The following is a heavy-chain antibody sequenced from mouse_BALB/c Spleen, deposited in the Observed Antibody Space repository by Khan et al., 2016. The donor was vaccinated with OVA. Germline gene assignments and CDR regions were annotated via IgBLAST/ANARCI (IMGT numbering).Heavy chain of an antibody. CDR3: ARMKPYWYFEL. V-gene: IGHV9-3-1*01. CDR2: INTYTGEP. Sequence: QVQLQQSGPELKKPGETVKISCKASGYTFTNYGMNWVKQAPGKGLKWMGWINTYTGEPTYADDFKGRFAFSLETSASTAYLQINNLKNEDTAKYFCARMKPYWYFELWGAGTTVTVSS. J-gene: IGHJ1*01. CDR1: GYTFTNYG.